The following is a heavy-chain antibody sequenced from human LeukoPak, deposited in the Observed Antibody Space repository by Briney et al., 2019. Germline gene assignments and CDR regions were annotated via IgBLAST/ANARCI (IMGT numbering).Heavy chain of an antibody. D-gene: IGHD5/OR15-5a*01. CDR3: AKGGLSRAGLDY. Sequence: PGGSLRLSCAASGFTFSTYAMHWVRQAPGKGLEWVAVIWYDGSNAYYAASVKGRFTISRDNSKNTLSLQMNSLRAEDTAVYYCAKGGLSRAGLDYWGQGTLVTVSS. CDR1: GFTFSTYA. J-gene: IGHJ4*02. CDR2: IWYDGSNA. V-gene: IGHV3-33*06.